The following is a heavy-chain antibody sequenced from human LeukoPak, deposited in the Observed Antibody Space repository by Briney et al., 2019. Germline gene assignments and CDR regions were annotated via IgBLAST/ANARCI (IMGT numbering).Heavy chain of an antibody. CDR2: IIPILGIA. CDR1: GGTFSSYT. V-gene: IGHV1-69*02. D-gene: IGHD3-9*01. CDR3: ARAPTRYFDWSYAFDI. Sequence: SVKVSCKPSGGTFSSYTISWVRQAPGQGLEWMGRIIPILGIANYAQKFQGRVTITADKSTSTAYMELSSLRSEDTAVYYCARAPTRYFDWSYAFDIWGQATMVTVSS. J-gene: IGHJ3*02.